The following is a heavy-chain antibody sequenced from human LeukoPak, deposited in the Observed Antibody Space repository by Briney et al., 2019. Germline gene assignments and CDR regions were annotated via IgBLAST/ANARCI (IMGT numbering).Heavy chain of an antibody. D-gene: IGHD3-16*01. CDR1: GDSVSSTSAA. V-gene: IGHV6-1*01. CDR2: AYYRSKWSI. J-gene: IGHJ4*02. CDR3: AGGFVGGGWHAY. Sequence: SQTLSLTCAISGDSVSSTSAAWNWLRQSPSRGLEWLGRAYYRSKWSIEYAPSVESRITINPDAPKNQFYLQLISVTPEDTAMYYCAGGFVGGGWHAYWGQGTLVTVSS.